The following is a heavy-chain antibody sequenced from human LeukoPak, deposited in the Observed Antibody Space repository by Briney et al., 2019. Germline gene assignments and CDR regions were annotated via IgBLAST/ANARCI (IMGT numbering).Heavy chain of an antibody. J-gene: IGHJ6*03. CDR1: GGSFMGYY. V-gene: IGHV4-34*01. D-gene: IGHD3-10*01. CDR3: ARAWYYGSGTNMDV. Sequence: SATLSLTCAVSGGSFMGYYWRWIRQPPGKGLEGSGEINHSGSTNYNPSLKSRVTISVDTSKNQFSLKLSSVTAADTAVYYCARAWYYGSGTNMDVWGKGTTVTVSS. CDR2: INHSGST.